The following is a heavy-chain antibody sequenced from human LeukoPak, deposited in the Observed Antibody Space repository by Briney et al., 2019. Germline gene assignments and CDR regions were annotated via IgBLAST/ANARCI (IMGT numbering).Heavy chain of an antibody. V-gene: IGHV3-30*18. J-gene: IGHJ6*02. CDR1: GFTFKTYG. D-gene: IGHD3-10*01. CDR2: ISYDGSNK. Sequence: GGSLRLSCVASGFTFKTYGMHWVRQAPGKGLEWVAVISYDGSNKYYADSVKGRFTISRDNSKNTLYLQMNSLRAEDTAVYYCAKVRVPYGSGRYYYGMDVWGQGTTVTVSS. CDR3: AKVRVPYGSGRYYYGMDV.